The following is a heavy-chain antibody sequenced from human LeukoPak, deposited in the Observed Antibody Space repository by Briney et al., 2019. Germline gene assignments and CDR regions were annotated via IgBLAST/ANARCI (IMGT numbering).Heavy chain of an antibody. D-gene: IGHD3-10*01. CDR1: GGSISSSSYY. CDR2: IYYSGST. J-gene: IGHJ4*02. V-gene: IGHV4-39*01. Sequence: SETLSLTCTVSGGSISSSSYYWGWIRQPPGKGLEWIGSIYYSGSTYYNPSLKSRVTISVDTSKNQFSLKLSSATAADTAVYYCARRTTMVRGVPFDYWGQGTLVTVSS. CDR3: ARRTTMVRGVPFDY.